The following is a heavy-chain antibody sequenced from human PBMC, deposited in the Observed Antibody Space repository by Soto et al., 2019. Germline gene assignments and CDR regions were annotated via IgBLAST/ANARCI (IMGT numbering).Heavy chain of an antibody. CDR2: SKNKADSYTT. J-gene: IGHJ4*02. V-gene: IGHV3-72*01. CDR1: GFTFSDHY. CDR3: TVWGSGNDFGAA. Sequence: EVQLVESGGGLVQPGGSLRLSCAASGFTFSDHYMAWFRQAPGRGLEWVGRSKNKADSYTTEYAASVKGRFTTSRDGSKNSLFLQMNSLKTEDTAVYYCTVWGSGNDFGAAWGQGILVTVSS. D-gene: IGHD3-10*01.